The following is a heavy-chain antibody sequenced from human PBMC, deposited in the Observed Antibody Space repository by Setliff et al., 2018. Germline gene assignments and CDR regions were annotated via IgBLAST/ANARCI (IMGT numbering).Heavy chain of an antibody. CDR1: GGSISSYY. D-gene: IGHD3-9*01. V-gene: IGHV4-59*05. CDR2: IYYSGST. Sequence: PSETLSLTCTVSGGSISSYYWSWIRQPAGKGLEWIGHIYYSGSTYYNPSLKSRVTISVDTSKNQFSLKLSSVTAADTAVYYCARHTISIVDVWAKGTTVTVSS. CDR3: ARHTISIVDV. J-gene: IGHJ6*04.